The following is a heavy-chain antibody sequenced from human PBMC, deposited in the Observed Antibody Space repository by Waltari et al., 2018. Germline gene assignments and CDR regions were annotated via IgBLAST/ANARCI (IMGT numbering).Heavy chain of an antibody. CDR3: ARRGFCTNGVCNLDY. D-gene: IGHD2-8*01. CDR2: ISGYNGVT. CDR1: GYSFTSYG. J-gene: IGHJ4*02. V-gene: IGHV1-18*01. Sequence: QVQLVQSGAEVKKPGASVKVSCKASGYSFTSYGISWVRQAPGQGLEWMGWISGYNGVTQYAQKLQDRVIMTTYTSTTTAYMELRSLRSDDTAVYYCARRGFCTNGVCNLDYWGQGTLVTVSS.